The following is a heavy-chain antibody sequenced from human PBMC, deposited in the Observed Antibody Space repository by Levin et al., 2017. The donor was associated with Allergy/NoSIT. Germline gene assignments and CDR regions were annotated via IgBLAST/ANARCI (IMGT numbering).Heavy chain of an antibody. J-gene: IGHJ6*02. Sequence: GGSLRLSCAASGFTFSNAWMSWVRQAPGKGLEWVGRIKSKTDGGTTDYAAPVKARFTITRDDSKNTQYLHMNSLKTEDTTVYYRTTADTVVVSGAGYSNYYAYGIDGWGQGTTVTVSS. CDR3: TTADTVVVSGAGYSNYYAYGIDG. V-gene: IGHV3-15*01. D-gene: IGHD2-2*01. CDR2: IKSKTDGGTT. CDR1: GFTFSNAW.